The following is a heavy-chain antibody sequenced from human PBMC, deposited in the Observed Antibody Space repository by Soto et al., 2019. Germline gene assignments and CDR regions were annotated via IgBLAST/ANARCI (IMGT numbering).Heavy chain of an antibody. D-gene: IGHD6-13*01. CDR2: IIPIFGTA. CDR3: ARDREAAAAWFDP. Sequence: SVKVSCKASGGTFSSYAISWVRQAPGQGLEWMGGIIPIFGTANYAQKFQGRVTITADESTSTAYMELSSLRSEDTAVYYCARDREAAAAWFDPWGQGXLVTVYS. CDR1: GGTFSSYA. V-gene: IGHV1-69*13. J-gene: IGHJ5*02.